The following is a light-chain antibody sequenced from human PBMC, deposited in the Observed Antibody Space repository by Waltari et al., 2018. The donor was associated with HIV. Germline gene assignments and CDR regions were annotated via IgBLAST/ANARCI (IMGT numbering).Light chain of an antibody. CDR2: EVS. V-gene: IGLV2-14*01. CDR1: SSDAGGYNY. J-gene: IGLJ1*01. Sequence: PGQSITISCTGTSSDAGGYNYVSWYQQHPGKAPTRMIYEVSNRPSWVSNRFSGSKSGNTASLTISWLQAEDEADYYCSSYTSSSTRVFGTGTKVTVL. CDR3: SSYTSSSTRV.